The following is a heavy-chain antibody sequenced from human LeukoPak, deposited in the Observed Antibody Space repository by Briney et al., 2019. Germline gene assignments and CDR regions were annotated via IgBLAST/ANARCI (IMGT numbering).Heavy chain of an antibody. J-gene: IGHJ6*02. CDR2: ISGSGGST. Sequence: GGSLRLSCAASGFTFSSYAMSWVRQAPGKGLEWVSAISGSGGSTYYADSVKGRFTISRDNSKNTLYLQMNSLRAEDTAVYYCAKTDYLLYYYYGMDVWGQGTTVTVSS. CDR1: GFTFSSYA. CDR3: AKTDYLLYYYYGMDV. V-gene: IGHV3-23*01. D-gene: IGHD4-17*01.